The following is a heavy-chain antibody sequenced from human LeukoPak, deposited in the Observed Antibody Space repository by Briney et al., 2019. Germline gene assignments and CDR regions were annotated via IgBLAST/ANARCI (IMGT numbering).Heavy chain of an antibody. CDR2: ISAYNGNT. CDR1: GYTFTNYG. CDR3: ARDSSPWLVLDY. Sequence: ASVKISCKASGYTFTNYGISWVRQAPGQGLEGMGWISAYNGNTNHAQSLQGRVTMTTDTSTSTAYMELRSLRSDDTAVYYCARDSSPWLVLDYWGQGTLVTVSS. D-gene: IGHD6-19*01. J-gene: IGHJ4*02. V-gene: IGHV1-18*04.